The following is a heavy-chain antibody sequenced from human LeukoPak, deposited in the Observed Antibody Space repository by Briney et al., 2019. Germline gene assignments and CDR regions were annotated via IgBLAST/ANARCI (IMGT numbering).Heavy chain of an antibody. CDR2: IYSGGST. J-gene: IGHJ4*02. CDR1: GFTVSSNY. D-gene: IGHD2-8*01. Sequence: GGSLRLSCAASGFTVSSNYMSWVRQAPGRGLEWVSVIYSGGSTYYADSVKGRFTISRDNSKNTLYLQMNSLRAEDTAVYYCAKDGARGIVLMVYADYWGQGTLVTVSS. V-gene: IGHV3-53*01. CDR3: AKDGARGIVLMVYADY.